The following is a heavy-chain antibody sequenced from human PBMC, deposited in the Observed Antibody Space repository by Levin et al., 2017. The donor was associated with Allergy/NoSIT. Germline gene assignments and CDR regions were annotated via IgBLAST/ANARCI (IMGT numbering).Heavy chain of an antibody. CDR2: INPNSGGT. CDR3: ARGAPYDFWTGASQDNWFDP. CDR1: GYTFTGFY. D-gene: IGHD3-3*01. J-gene: IGHJ5*02. V-gene: IGHV1-2*02. Sequence: GESLKISCKASGYTFTGFYMHWVRQAPGQGLEWMGYINPNSGGTNFAQNFQGRVTMTRDTSISTVYMELRRLRSDDTAVYYCARGAPYDFWTGASQDNWFDPWGQGTLVTVSS.